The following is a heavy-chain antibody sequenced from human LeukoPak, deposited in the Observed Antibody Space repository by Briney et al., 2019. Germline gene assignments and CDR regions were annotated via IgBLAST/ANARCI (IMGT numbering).Heavy chain of an antibody. CDR3: ARDTATGWDY. CDR1: GYTFTGYY. Sequence: ASVKVSCKASGYTFTGYYMHWERQAPGQGLEWMGWMNPNSGNTGYAQKFQGRVTMTRNTSISTAYMELSSLRSEDTAVYYCARDTATGWDYWGQGTLVTVSS. D-gene: IGHD5-18*01. J-gene: IGHJ4*02. CDR2: MNPNSGNT. V-gene: IGHV1-8*02.